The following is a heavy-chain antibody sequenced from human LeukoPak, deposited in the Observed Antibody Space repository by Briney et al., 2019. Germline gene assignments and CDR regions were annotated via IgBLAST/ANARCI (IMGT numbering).Heavy chain of an antibody. CDR3: ARRSDYSDAFDI. CDR2: ISGSGGST. Sequence: PGGSLRLSCAASGFTFSSYAMSWVRQAPGKGLEWVSAISGSGGSTYYADSVKGRFTISRDNSKNTLYLQMNSLRAEDTAVYYCARRSDYSDAFDIWGQGTMVTVSS. V-gene: IGHV3-23*01. CDR1: GFTFSSYA. D-gene: IGHD3-10*01. J-gene: IGHJ3*02.